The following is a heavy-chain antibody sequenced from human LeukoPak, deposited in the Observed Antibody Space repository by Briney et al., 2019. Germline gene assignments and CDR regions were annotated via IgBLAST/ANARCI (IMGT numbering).Heavy chain of an antibody. CDR1: GFSFSVYW. CDR3: ARQQWLDGAYYFDY. J-gene: IGHJ4*02. Sequence: PGGSLRLSCAASGFSFSVYWMHWVRQAPGKGPVWVSRIKTDGSITDYADFVKGRFTISRDNAKNTLYLQMNSLRAEDTAVYYCARQQWLDGAYYFDYWGEGTLVTVSS. CDR2: IKTDGSIT. D-gene: IGHD6-19*01. V-gene: IGHV3-74*01.